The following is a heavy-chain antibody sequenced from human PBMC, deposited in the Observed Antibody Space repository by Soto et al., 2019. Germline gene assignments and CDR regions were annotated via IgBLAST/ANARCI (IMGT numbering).Heavy chain of an antibody. J-gene: IGHJ4*02. D-gene: IGHD3-3*01. CDR3: ARGGQDFWSGPFDY. V-gene: IGHV4-4*07. Sequence: SETLSVTCTVSGGSISNYFCNWIRQPAGKGLEWIGRIDNSGSTNYNPSLKSRITMSADTSRNQLSLKLNSVTAADTAVYYCARGGQDFWSGPFDYWGQGALVTVSS. CDR1: GGSISNYF. CDR2: IDNSGST.